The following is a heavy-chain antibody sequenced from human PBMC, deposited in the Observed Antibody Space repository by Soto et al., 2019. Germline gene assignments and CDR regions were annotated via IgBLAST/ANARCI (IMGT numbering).Heavy chain of an antibody. D-gene: IGHD6-6*01. Sequence: SETLSLTCTVSGVSVNSDDYYWSWIRQPPGKGLEWIGYIYYTGSTTYNPSLKSRVTISLDTSRNHFSLSLSSVTAADTAVFYCAREYSNSPEAFDFWGRGTLVTVSS. J-gene: IGHJ4*02. CDR3: AREYSNSPEAFDF. V-gene: IGHV4-61*03. CDR1: GVSVNSDDYY. CDR2: IYYTGST.